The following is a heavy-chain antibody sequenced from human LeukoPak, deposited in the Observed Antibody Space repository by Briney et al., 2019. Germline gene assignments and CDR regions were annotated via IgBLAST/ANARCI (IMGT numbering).Heavy chain of an antibody. D-gene: IGHD2-2*01. Sequence: GASVKVSCKASGYTFTSYGISWVRQAPGQGLEWMGWISAYNGNTNYAQKLQGRVTMTTDTSTSTAYMELRSLRSDDTAVYYCARAVASVVVPAATGYWGQGTLVTVSS. V-gene: IGHV1-18*01. CDR3: ARAVASVVVPAATGY. J-gene: IGHJ4*02. CDR1: GYTFTSYG. CDR2: ISAYNGNT.